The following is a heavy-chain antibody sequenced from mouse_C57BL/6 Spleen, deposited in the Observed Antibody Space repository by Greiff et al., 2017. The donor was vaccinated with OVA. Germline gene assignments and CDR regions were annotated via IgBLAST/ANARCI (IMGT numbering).Heavy chain of an antibody. V-gene: IGHV5-4*01. CDR3: AREGGYGYEAWFAY. CDR2: ISDGGSYT. D-gene: IGHD2-2*01. Sequence: DVHLVESGGGLVKPGGSLKLSCAASGFTFSSYAMSWVRQTPEKRLEWVATISDGGSYTYYPDNVKGRFTISRDNAKNNLYLQMSQLKSEDTAMYYCAREGGYGYEAWFAYWGQGTLVTVSA. J-gene: IGHJ3*01. CDR1: GFTFSSYA.